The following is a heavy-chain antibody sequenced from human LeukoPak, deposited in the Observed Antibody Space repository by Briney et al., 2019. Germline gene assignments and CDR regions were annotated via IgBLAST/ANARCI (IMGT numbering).Heavy chain of an antibody. V-gene: IGHV4-59*05. D-gene: IGHD1-26*01. Sequence: KASETLSLTCTVSGGSINNYYWSWIRRPAGKGLEWIGSIYYSGSTYYNPSLKSRVTISVDTSKNQFSLKLSSVTAADTAVYYYARHEELLRNFDYWGQGTLVTVSS. CDR1: GGSINNYY. J-gene: IGHJ4*02. CDR2: IYYSGST. CDR3: ARHEELLRNFDY.